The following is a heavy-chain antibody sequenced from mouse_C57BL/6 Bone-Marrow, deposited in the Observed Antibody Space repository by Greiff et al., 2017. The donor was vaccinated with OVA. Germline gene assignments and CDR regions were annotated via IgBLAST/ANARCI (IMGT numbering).Heavy chain of an antibody. CDR1: GFTFSDYG. CDR3: AREYFDV. CDR2: ISSGSSTI. V-gene: IGHV5-17*01. J-gene: IGHJ1*03. Sequence: EVKLMESGGGLVKPGGSLKLSCAASGFTFSDYGMHWVRQAPEKGLEWVAYISSGSSTIYYADTVKGRFTISRDNAKNTLSLQMTSLRSEDTAMYYCAREYFDVWGTGTTVTVSS.